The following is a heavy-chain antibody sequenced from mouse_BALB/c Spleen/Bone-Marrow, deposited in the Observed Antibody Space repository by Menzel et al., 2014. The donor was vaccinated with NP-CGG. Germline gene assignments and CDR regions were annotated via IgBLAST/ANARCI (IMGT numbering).Heavy chain of an antibody. J-gene: IGHJ2*01. D-gene: IGHD1-1*01. CDR2: IDPANGNT. Sequence: EVQLQQSGAELVKPGASVKLSCTASGFNIKDTYMHWVKQRPEQGLEWIGRIDPANGNTKYDPKFQGKATITADTSSNTAYLQLSSLTSEDTAVYYCARYYYGSSLFDYSGQGTTLTVSS. V-gene: IGHV14-3*02. CDR1: GFNIKDTY. CDR3: ARYYYGSSLFDY.